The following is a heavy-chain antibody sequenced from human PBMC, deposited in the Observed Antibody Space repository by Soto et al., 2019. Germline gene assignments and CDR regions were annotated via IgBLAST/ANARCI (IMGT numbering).Heavy chain of an antibody. Sequence: PGGSLRLSCAASGFTFSSYDMHWVRQATGKGLEWVSAIGTAGDTYYPGSVKGRFTISRENAKNSLYLQMNSLRAGDTAVYYCARAGLYDAFDIWGQGTMVTVSS. D-gene: IGHD3-16*02. V-gene: IGHV3-13*01. CDR2: IGTAGDT. CDR1: GFTFSSYD. J-gene: IGHJ3*02. CDR3: ARAGLYDAFDI.